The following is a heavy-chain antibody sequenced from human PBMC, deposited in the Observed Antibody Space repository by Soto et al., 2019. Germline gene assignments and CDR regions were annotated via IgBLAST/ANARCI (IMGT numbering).Heavy chain of an antibody. CDR1: GGSFSGYY. D-gene: IGHD2-2*01. J-gene: IGHJ6*02. V-gene: IGHV4-34*01. Sequence: SETLSLTCAVYGGSFSGYYWSWIRQPPGKGLEWIGEINHSGSTNYNPSLKSRVTISVDTSKNQFSLKLSSVTAADTAVYYCARVLLLAIVVVPAAKHGMDVWGQGTTVTVSS. CDR3: ARVLLLAIVVVPAAKHGMDV. CDR2: INHSGST.